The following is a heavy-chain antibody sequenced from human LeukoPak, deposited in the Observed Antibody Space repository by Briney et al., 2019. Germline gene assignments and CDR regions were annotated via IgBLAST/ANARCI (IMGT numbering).Heavy chain of an antibody. Sequence: GGSLRLSCAASGFTFSSYEMNWVRQAPGKGLEWVSYISSSGSTIYYADSVKGRFTISRDNAKNSLYLQMNSLRAEDTAVYYCARDTSSSWYNYFDYWGQGTLVTVSS. CDR3: ARDTSSSWYNYFDY. CDR1: GFTFSSYE. V-gene: IGHV3-48*03. D-gene: IGHD6-13*01. J-gene: IGHJ4*02. CDR2: ISSSGSTI.